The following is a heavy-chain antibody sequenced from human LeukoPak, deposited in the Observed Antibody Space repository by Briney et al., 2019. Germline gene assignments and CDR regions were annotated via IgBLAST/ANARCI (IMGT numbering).Heavy chain of an antibody. J-gene: IGHJ4*02. Sequence: KASETLSLTCAVYGGSFSGYYWSWIRQPPGKGLEWIGEINHSGSTNYNPSLKSRVTISVDTSKNQFSLKLSSVTAADTAVYYCARDGLDIVVVVAAKKFDYWGRGTLVTVSS. CDR1: GGSFSGYY. CDR2: INHSGST. CDR3: ARDGLDIVVVVAAKKFDY. V-gene: IGHV4-34*01. D-gene: IGHD2-15*01.